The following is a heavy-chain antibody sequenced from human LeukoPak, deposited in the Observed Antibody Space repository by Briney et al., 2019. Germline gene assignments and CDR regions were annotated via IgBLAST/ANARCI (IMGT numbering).Heavy chain of an antibody. CDR3: ARGILTFLPPYYYYYMDV. J-gene: IGHJ6*03. CDR2: IYDSGST. D-gene: IGHD3-3*02. V-gene: IGHV4-4*02. CDR1: GGSISSSNW. Sequence: SETLSLTCAVSGGSISSSNWWSWVRQAPGKGLEWIGEIYDSGSTNYNPSLKSRVTISVDKSKNQFSLKLSSVTAADTAVYYCARGILTFLPPYYYYYMDVWGKGTTVTVSS.